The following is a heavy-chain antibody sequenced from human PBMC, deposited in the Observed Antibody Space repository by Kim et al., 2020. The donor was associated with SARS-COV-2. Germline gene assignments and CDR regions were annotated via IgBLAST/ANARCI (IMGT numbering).Heavy chain of an antibody. Sequence: GGSLRLSCAASGFTFSSYGMHWVRQAPGKGLEWVAVISFHGNDKYYADSVKGRFTISRDNSKNTLYLQMDSLTAEDTAVYYCARDPYYDRSGQRSHFDYWGQGTLVTVSS. D-gene: IGHD3-22*01. V-gene: IGHV3-33*05. J-gene: IGHJ4*02. CDR2: ISFHGNDK. CDR1: GFTFSSYG. CDR3: ARDPYYDRSGQRSHFDY.